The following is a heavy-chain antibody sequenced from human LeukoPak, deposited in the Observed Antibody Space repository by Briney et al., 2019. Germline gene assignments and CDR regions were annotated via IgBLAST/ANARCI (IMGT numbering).Heavy chain of an antibody. D-gene: IGHD4-11*01. CDR3: ARRYSNYFFDY. J-gene: IGHJ4*02. CDR1: AYSITSGYY. CDR2: IYHSGST. V-gene: IGHV4-38-2*01. Sequence: SETLSLTCGVSAYSITSGYYWAWIRQPPGQGLEWIGSIYHSGSTYYNPSLKSRVTISVDTSKNQFSLKLSSVTAADTAVYYCARRYSNYFFDYWGQGTLVTVSS.